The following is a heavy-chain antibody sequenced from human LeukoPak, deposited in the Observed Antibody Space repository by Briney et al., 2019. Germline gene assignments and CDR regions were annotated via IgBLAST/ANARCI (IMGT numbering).Heavy chain of an antibody. V-gene: IGHV3-7*01. J-gene: IGHJ4*02. CDR2: IKPDGRET. Sequence: GGSLRLSCAVSGFTFSSYWMSWVRQAPGKGLEWVAKIKPDGRETNHVDSVRGRFTISRDNAKNSLNLQINSLRAEDTAVYYCARYASGSYHLDYWGQGNLVTVSS. D-gene: IGHD3-10*01. CDR1: GFTFSSYW. CDR3: ARYASGSYHLDY.